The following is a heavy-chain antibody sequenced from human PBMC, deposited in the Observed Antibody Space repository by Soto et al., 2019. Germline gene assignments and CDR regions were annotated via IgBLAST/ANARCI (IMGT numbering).Heavy chain of an antibody. CDR2: IFVTGAT. Sequence: QVELQESGPGLVKPSETLSLICFVSGEAVGSGQSYWNWIRQAPGKGLEWIGNIFVTGATKYSASLKGRVTMSVDTANSQSSLNLTSVTAADSAAYVCARRRADSAGSSLGRRMDFWGQGTTVTVAS. J-gene: IGHJ6*02. CDR3: ARRRADSAGSSLGRRMDF. V-gene: IGHV4-61*01. CDR1: GEAVGSGQSY. D-gene: IGHD3-10*01.